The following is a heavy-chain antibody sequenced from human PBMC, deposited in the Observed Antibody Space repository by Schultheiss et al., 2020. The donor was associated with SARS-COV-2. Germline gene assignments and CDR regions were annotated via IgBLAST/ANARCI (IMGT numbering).Heavy chain of an antibody. D-gene: IGHD3-22*01. CDR1: GGSFSGYY. CDR2: IYHSGST. CDR3: ARGRHSSSLYYYDSSGRQYKVIYYFDY. J-gene: IGHJ4*02. V-gene: IGHV4-34*01. Sequence: SQTLSLTCAVYGGSFSGYYWSWIRQPPGKGLEWIGEIYHSGSTNYNPSLKSRVTISVDKSKNQFSLKLSSMTAADTAVYYCARGRHSSSLYYYDSSGRQYKVIYYFDYWGQGTLVTVSS.